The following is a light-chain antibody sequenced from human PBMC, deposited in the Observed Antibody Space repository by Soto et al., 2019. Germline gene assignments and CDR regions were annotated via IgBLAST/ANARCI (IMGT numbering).Light chain of an antibody. J-gene: IGKJ1*01. V-gene: IGKV3-20*01. Sequence: EIVLTQSPNTLSLSPGERATLSCRASQSVSSGYLAWYQQKPGQAPRLHIYGASSRATGIPDRFSGSGSGTDFTGTDFTLTISRLEPEDFAVYYCQQYGGSPTWTFGQGTKVEIK. CDR1: QSVSSGY. CDR3: QQYGGSPTWT. CDR2: GAS.